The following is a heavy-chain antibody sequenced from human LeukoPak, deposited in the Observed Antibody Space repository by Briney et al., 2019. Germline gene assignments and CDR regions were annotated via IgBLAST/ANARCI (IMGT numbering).Heavy chain of an antibody. CDR2: INPHSGGT. J-gene: IGHJ4*02. Sequence: GASVKVCCKASGYTFTAYYMHWVRQAPGQGLEWMGWINPHSGGTNFAQKFQGRVTMTRDTSITTAYMELSRLTSDDTAMYYCAREIPCSSSSCLDYWGQGTLVTVSS. D-gene: IGHD2-2*01. CDR1: GYTFTAYY. V-gene: IGHV1-2*02. CDR3: AREIPCSSSSCLDY.